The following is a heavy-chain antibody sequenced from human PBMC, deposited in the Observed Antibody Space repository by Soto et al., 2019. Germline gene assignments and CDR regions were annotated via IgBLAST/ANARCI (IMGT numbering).Heavy chain of an antibody. CDR1: GYTLTSHA. Sequence: ASVKVSCKASGYTLTSHAMHWVRQAPGQRLEWMGWINAGHGNTKYSQKFQGRVTITRDTSASTVYMELSSLRSEDTAVYYCARDITIFGVVIISGFDSWGQGTLVTVSS. V-gene: IGHV1-3*01. CDR3: ARDITIFGVVIISGFDS. CDR2: INAGHGNT. J-gene: IGHJ4*02. D-gene: IGHD3-3*01.